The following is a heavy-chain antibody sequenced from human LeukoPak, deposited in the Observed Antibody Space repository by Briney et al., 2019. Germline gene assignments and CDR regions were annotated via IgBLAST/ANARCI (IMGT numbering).Heavy chain of an antibody. CDR3: ARDRYTVVSWYFDL. CDR2: IYYSGST. D-gene: IGHD4-23*01. V-gene: IGHV4-30-4*01. CDR1: GGSISSGDYY. Sequence: SETLSLTCTVSGGSISSGDYYWSWIRQPPGKGLEWIGYIYYSGSTYYNPSLKSQITISVDTSKNQFSLKLSSVTAADTAVYYCARDRYTVVSWYFDLWGRGTLVTVSS. J-gene: IGHJ2*01.